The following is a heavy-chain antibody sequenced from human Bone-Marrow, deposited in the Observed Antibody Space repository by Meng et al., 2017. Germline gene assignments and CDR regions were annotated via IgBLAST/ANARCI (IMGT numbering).Heavy chain of an antibody. CDR3: AKSRDGYRHPVYYFDY. CDR1: GFTFSCYE. Sequence: GSLRFSCAASGFTFSCYETNWVRQAPGKGLERVSYISSSGSTIYYADSVKGRFTISRDNAKNSRYLQINSLRAEDTAVYYCAKSRDGYRHPVYYFDYWGQETLVTSPQ. V-gene: IGHV3-48*03. J-gene: IGHJ4*02. CDR2: ISSSGSTI. D-gene: IGHD5-24*01.